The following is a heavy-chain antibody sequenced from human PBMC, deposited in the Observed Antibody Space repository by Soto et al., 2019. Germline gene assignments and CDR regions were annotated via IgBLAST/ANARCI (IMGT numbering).Heavy chain of an antibody. V-gene: IGHV1-69*02. D-gene: IGHD3-10*01. CDR3: ANAMYYYGSGSSSFDY. CDR2: IIPILGIA. Sequence: ASVKVSCKASGGTFSSYTISWVRQAPGQGLEWMGRIIPILGIANYAQKFQGRVTITADKSTSTAYMELSSLRSEDTAVYYCANAMYYYGSGSSSFDYWGQGTLVTVSS. CDR1: GGTFSSYT. J-gene: IGHJ4*02.